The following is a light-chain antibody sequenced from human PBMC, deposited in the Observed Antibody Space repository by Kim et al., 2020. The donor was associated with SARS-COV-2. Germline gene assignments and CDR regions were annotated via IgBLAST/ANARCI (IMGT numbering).Light chain of an antibody. CDR1: QSIAIF. V-gene: IGKV1-39*01. CDR2: AAY. J-gene: IGKJ1*01. Sequence: ASGRDRVTNTCRASQSIAIFLNWYQQNTGRAPKLLIYAAYSWQSGVPSRFSGGGSGTDFTLTISSLQPEDFATYYCQQSLSTPWTFGQGTKVDIK. CDR3: QQSLSTPWT.